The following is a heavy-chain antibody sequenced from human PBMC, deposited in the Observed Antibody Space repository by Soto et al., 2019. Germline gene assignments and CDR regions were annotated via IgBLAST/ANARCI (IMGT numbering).Heavy chain of an antibody. Sequence: GGSLRLSCAASGFTFSSYAMSWVRQAPGKGLEWVSAISGSGGSTYYADSVKGRFTISRDNSKNTLYLQMNSLRAEDTAVYYCAKAGRGPVTPGNYYYYYGMDVWGQGTTVTVSS. CDR2: ISGSGGST. V-gene: IGHV3-23*01. CDR3: AKAGRGPVTPGNYYYYYGMDV. CDR1: GFTFSSYA. J-gene: IGHJ6*02. D-gene: IGHD4-4*01.